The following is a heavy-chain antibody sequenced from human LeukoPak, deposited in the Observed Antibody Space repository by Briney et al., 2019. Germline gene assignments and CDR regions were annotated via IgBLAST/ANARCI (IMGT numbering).Heavy chain of an antibody. Sequence: PSETLSLTCAVYGGSFSGYYWSWIRQPPGKGLEWIGEINHSGSTNYNPSPKSRVTISVDTSKNQFSLKLSSVTAADTAVYYCARIGYYDILTGYKQGVDYWGQGTLVTVSS. D-gene: IGHD3-9*01. CDR2: INHSGST. J-gene: IGHJ4*02. CDR1: GGSFSGYY. CDR3: ARIGYYDILTGYKQGVDY. V-gene: IGHV4-34*01.